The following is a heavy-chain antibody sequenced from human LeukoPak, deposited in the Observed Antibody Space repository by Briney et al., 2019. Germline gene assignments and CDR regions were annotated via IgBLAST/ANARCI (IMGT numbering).Heavy chain of an antibody. V-gene: IGHV3-23*01. J-gene: IGHJ4*02. CDR1: GLTFNNYA. D-gene: IGHD3-3*01. CDR3: AKRQRITLFGVNTDYFDY. CDR2: ISDSGAGT. Sequence: GGSLRLSCAASGLTFNNYAMSWVRQAPGQGLEWVSSISDSGAGTYFADSVKGRFIISRDNSKNTLYLQMSSLRADDTAVYYCAKRQRITLFGVNTDYFDYWGQGTLVTVSS.